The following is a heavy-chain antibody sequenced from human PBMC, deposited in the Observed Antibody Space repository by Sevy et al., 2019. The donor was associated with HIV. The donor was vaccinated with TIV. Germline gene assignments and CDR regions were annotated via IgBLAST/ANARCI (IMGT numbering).Heavy chain of an antibody. CDR2: ISGSGGST. Sequence: GGSLRLSCAASGFTFSSYAMSWVRQAPGKGLEWVSAISGSGGSTYYADSVKGRFTISRDNSKNTLYLQMNSLRAEDTAVYYCAKDRPGKGEYQLLFCTDYWGQGTLVTVSS. CDR3: AKDRPGKGEYQLLFCTDY. J-gene: IGHJ4*02. D-gene: IGHD2-2*01. V-gene: IGHV3-23*01. CDR1: GFTFSSYA.